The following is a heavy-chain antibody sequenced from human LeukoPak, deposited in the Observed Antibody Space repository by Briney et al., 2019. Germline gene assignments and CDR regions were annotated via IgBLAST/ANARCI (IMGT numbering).Heavy chain of an antibody. V-gene: IGHV3-23*01. Sequence: SGSGGSTYYADSVKGRFTISRDNSKNTLYLQMNSLRAEDTAVYYCARVPLYCSGGSCYRIDYWGQGTLVTVSS. J-gene: IGHJ4*02. CDR3: ARVPLYCSGGSCYRIDY. CDR2: SGSGGST. D-gene: IGHD2-15*01.